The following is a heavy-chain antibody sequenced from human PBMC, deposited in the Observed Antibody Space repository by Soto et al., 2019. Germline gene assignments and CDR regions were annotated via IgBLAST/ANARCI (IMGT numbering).Heavy chain of an antibody. Sequence: ASVKVSCKASGYTFTGYYRHWVRQAPGQGLEWMGWINPNSGGTNYAQKFQGRVTMTRETSISTAYMELSRLRSDDTAVYYCARVSGHHYASQYDYWGQGTLVTVSS. CDR2: INPNSGGT. J-gene: IGHJ4*02. CDR1: GYTFTGYY. CDR3: ARVSGHHYASQYDY. V-gene: IGHV1-2*02. D-gene: IGHD3-22*01.